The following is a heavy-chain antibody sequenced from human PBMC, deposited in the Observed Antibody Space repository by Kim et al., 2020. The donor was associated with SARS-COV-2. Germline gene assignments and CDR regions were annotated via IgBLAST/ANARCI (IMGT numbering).Heavy chain of an antibody. V-gene: IGHV4-59*08. Sequence: RTNYNPSLKSRVTISVDTSKNQFSLKLSSVTAADTAVYYFARRSITNFDYWGQGTLVTVSS. CDR2: RT. D-gene: IGHD3-10*01. J-gene: IGHJ4*02. CDR3: ARRSITNFDY.